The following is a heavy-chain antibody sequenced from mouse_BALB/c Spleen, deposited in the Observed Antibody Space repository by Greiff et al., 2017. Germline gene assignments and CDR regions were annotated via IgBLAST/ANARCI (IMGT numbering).Heavy chain of an antibody. CDR3: AREGITEYYPMDY. V-gene: IGHV1-7*01. J-gene: IGHJ4*01. Sequence: QVQLKESGAELAKPGASVKMSCKASGYTFTSYWMHWVKQRPGQGLEWIGYINPSTGYTEYNQKFKDKATLTADKSSSTAYMQLSSLTSEDSAVYYCAREGITEYYPMDYWGQGTSVTVSS. CDR1: GYTFTSYW. CDR2: INPSTGYT. D-gene: IGHD1-1*01.